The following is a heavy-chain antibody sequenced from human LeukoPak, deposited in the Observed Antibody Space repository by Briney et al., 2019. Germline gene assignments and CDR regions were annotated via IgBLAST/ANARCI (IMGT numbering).Heavy chain of an antibody. Sequence: ASVKVSCKASGYTFTGYYMHWVRQAPGQGLEWMGWINPNSGGTNYAQKFQGRVTMTEDTSTDTAYMELSSLRSEDTAVYYCATSYSEVMRFDYWGQGTLVTVSS. CDR1: GYTFTGYY. CDR2: INPNSGGT. CDR3: ATSYSEVMRFDY. D-gene: IGHD2-15*01. J-gene: IGHJ4*02. V-gene: IGHV1-2*02.